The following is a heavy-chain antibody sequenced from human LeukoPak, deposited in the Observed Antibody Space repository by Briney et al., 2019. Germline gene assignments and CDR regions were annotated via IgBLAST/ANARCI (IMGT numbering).Heavy chain of an antibody. V-gene: IGHV1-24*01. CDR3: ATVGAMIPRSVAFDI. CDR2: FDPEDGET. D-gene: IGHD3-22*01. CDR1: GYTLTELS. J-gene: IGHJ3*02. Sequence: ASVKVSCKVSGYTLTELSMHWVRQAPGKGLEWMGGFDPEDGETIYAQKFQGRVTMTEDTSTDTAYMELSSLRSEDTAVYYCATVGAMIPRSVAFDIWGQGTMVTVSS.